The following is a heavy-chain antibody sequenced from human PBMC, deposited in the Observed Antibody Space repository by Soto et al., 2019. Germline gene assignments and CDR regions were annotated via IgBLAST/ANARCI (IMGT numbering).Heavy chain of an antibody. J-gene: IGHJ5*02. CDR1: GYSFTPSW. D-gene: IGHD2-8*01. CDR3: ARREFTNHFWFDP. V-gene: IGHV5-51*01. CDR2: IYPGDSDT. Sequence: GESLKISCKTSGYSFTPSWIGWVRQMPGKGLELMGIIYPGDSDTRYSPSFQGQVTISADKSIGTAYLQWSSLKTSDTAMYYCARREFTNHFWFDPWGQGTLVTVSS.